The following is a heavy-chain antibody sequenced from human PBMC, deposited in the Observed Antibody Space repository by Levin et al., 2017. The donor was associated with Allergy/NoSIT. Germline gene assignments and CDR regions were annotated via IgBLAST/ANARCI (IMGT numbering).Heavy chain of an antibody. Sequence: SQTLSLTCAVSGGSISSGGYSWSWIRQPPGQGLEWIGYIYHSGSTYYNPSLKSRVTISVDRSKNQFSLKLSSVTAADTAVYYCARGNGRLNYYGSGSGCYFDYWGQGTLVTVSS. CDR1: GGSISSGGYS. V-gene: IGHV4-30-2*01. J-gene: IGHJ4*02. D-gene: IGHD3-10*01. CDR2: IYHSGST. CDR3: ARGNGRLNYYGSGSGCYFDY.